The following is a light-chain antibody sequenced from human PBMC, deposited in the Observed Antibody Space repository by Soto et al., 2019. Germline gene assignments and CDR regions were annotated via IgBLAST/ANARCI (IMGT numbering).Light chain of an antibody. V-gene: IGKV2-28*01. CDR1: RNLLHSNGYYY. Sequence: IVLTQSPLSLPVTPGEPASISCRSSRNLLHSNGYYYLAWYLQKPGQSPQLLIYLGSNRASGVPDRFSGSGSGTDFTLTISRVEAEDVGVYVCAQGLATPFTFGGGTKVEIK. CDR3: AQGLATPFT. CDR2: LGS. J-gene: IGKJ4*01.